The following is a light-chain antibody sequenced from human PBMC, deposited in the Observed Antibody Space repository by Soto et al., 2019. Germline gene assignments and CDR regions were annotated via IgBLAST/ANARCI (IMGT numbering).Light chain of an antibody. CDR2: GAS. V-gene: IGKV3-20*01. CDR1: QSVSSSY. CDR3: QQYGRT. Sequence: EIVMTQSPAILSLSPGETANLSCRASQSVSSSYLAWYQQKPGQAPRLLIYGASSRATGIPDRFSGSGSGTDFTLTISRLEPEDFAVYYCQQYGRTFGQGTKVDIK. J-gene: IGKJ1*01.